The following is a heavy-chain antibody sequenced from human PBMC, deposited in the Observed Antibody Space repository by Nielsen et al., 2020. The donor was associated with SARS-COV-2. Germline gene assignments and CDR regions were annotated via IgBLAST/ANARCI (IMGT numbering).Heavy chain of an antibody. V-gene: IGHV5-51*01. CDR1: GYSSPTYW. J-gene: IGHJ6*02. CDR3: ARADYYYYYGMDV. Sequence: GESLKISCKGSGYSSPTYWIGWVRQMPGKGLEWMGIIYPGDSDTRYSPSFQGQVTISADKSISTAYLQWSSLKASDTAMYYCARADYYYYYGMDVWGQGTTVTVSS. CDR2: IYPGDSDT.